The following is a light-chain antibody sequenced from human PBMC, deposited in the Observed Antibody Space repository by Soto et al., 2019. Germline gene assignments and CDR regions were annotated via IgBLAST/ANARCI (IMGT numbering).Light chain of an antibody. V-gene: IGKV1-5*03. Sequence: DIEMTQSPSTLSASIGDRVTITCRASQDISGWLAWYQQKPGKAPKLLIYQASTLETGVPSRFSGSGSGTEFTLSISSLQPDEFATYYCQQYDTYSRTFGQGTKVESK. CDR2: QAS. CDR1: QDISGW. J-gene: IGKJ1*01. CDR3: QQYDTYSRT.